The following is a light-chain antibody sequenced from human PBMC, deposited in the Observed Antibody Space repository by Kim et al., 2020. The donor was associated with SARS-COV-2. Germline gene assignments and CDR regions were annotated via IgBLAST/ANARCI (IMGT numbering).Light chain of an antibody. V-gene: IGLV3-9*01. CDR1: NIGNRN. Sequence: SVALGQTAKMTCGGSNIGNRNVHWYQQRPGQPPVLVIYNINNRPSGIPGRFSGSTSGNTATLTISRAQAGDEADYHCQVWDSSTWVFGGGTQLTVL. J-gene: IGLJ3*02. CDR2: NIN. CDR3: QVWDSSTWV.